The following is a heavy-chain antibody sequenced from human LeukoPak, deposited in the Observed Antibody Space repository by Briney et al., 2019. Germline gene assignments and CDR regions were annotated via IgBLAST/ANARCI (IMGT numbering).Heavy chain of an antibody. J-gene: IGHJ4*02. CDR2: ISGIGGST. D-gene: IGHD4-17*01. CDR1: GFTFSSYA. CDR3: ARSGSDYGDYARD. Sequence: GRSLRLSCAASGFTFSSYAVGWGPQAPGKGLEWVSAISGIGGSTYYADSVKGRFTISRDNPKNTPSLQMTSLRPQDTAVYYCARSGSDYGDYARDWGQGTLVTVSS. V-gene: IGHV3-23*01.